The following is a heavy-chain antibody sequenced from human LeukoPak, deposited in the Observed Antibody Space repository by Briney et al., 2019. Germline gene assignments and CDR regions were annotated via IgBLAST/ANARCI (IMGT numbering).Heavy chain of an antibody. CDR2: ISSRSTYI. Sequence: PGGSLRLSCAASGFTFSSYSMNWVRQAPGKGLEWVSSISSRSTYIYHADSVKGRFTISRDNAKNSLFLQMNSLRAEDTAVYYCAKGPNFYYCMDVWGKGTTVTISS. CDR1: GFTFSSYS. V-gene: IGHV3-21*04. CDR3: AKGPNFYYCMDV. J-gene: IGHJ6*03.